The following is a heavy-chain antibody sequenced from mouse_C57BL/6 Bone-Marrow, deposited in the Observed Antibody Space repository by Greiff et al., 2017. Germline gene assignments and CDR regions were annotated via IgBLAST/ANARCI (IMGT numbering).Heavy chain of an antibody. CDR3: TRSGDYGYYYYSMDY. CDR1: GYTFTSYY. Sequence: VQLQQSGAELVKPGASVKLSCPASGYTFTSYYLYWVHQRPGHGLEWIGAISPSNGGNNFNAKFKGKATLSVAKSSSTAYMPLSILTSEDSAVYYCTRSGDYGYYYYSMDYWGQGTSVTVSS. V-gene: IGHV1S81*02. J-gene: IGHJ4*01. D-gene: IGHD2-4*01. CDR2: ISPSNGGN.